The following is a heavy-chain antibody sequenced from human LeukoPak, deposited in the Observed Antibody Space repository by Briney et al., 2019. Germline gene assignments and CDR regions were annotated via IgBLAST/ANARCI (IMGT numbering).Heavy chain of an antibody. V-gene: IGHV3-21*01. J-gene: IGHJ6*02. CDR1: GFTFSSYS. Sequence: GESLRLSCAASGFTFSSYSMNWVRQAPGKGLEWVSSISSSSSYIYYADSVKGRFTISRDNAKNSLYLQMNSLRAEDTAVYYCARKDFWSGYYAYYYYYGMDVWGQGTTVTVSS. CDR3: ARKDFWSGYYAYYYYYGMDV. D-gene: IGHD3-3*01. CDR2: ISSSSSYI.